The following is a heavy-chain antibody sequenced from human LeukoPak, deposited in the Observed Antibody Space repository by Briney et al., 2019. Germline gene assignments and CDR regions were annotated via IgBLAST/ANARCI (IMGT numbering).Heavy chain of an antibody. D-gene: IGHD5-18*01. CDR1: GFTFSSCA. CDR3: AKEPNGYSYGYPYYFDY. V-gene: IGHV3-23*01. CDR2: ISGSGGST. Sequence: GGSLRLSCAASGFTFSSCAMSWVRQAPGKGLEWVSAISGSGGSTYYADSVKGRFTISRDNSKNTLYLQMNSLRAEDTAVYYCAKEPNGYSYGYPYYFDYWGQGTLVTVSS. J-gene: IGHJ4*02.